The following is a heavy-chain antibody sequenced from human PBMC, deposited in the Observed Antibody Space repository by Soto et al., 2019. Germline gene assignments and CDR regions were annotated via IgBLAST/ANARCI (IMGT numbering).Heavy chain of an antibody. CDR2: IIPIFGTA. J-gene: IGHJ6*02. CDR3: TRLRSTMVRGARAGMDV. D-gene: IGHD3-10*01. CDR1: GGTFSSYA. Sequence: QVQLVQSGAEVKKPGSSVKVSCKASGGTFSSYAISWVRQAPGQGLEWMGGIIPIFGTANYAQKFQGRVTITADESTSTAYMELSSLRSEDTAVYYCTRLRSTMVRGARAGMDVWGQGTTVTVSS. V-gene: IGHV1-69*01.